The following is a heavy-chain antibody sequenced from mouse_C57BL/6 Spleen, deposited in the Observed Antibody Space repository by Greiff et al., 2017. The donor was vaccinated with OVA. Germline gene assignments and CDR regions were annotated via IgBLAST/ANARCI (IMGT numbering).Heavy chain of an antibody. J-gene: IGHJ2*01. CDR1: GYTFTSYW. V-gene: IGHV1-50*01. D-gene: IGHD5-1*01. CDR2: IDPSDSYT. Sequence: VQLQQPGAELVKPGASVKLSCKASGYTFTSYWMQWVKQRPGQGLEWIGEIDPSDSYTNYNQKFKGKATLTVDTSSSTAYMQLSSLTSEDSAVYYCARNFQGSTYFDYWGQGTTLTVSS. CDR3: ARNFQGSTYFDY.